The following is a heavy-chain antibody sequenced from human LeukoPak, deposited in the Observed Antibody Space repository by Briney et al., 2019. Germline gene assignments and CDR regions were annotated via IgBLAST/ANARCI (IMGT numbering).Heavy chain of an antibody. V-gene: IGHV3-23*01. CDR2: ISGSGGST. J-gene: IGHJ4*02. D-gene: IGHD6-6*01. Sequence: LTGGSLRLSCVASGFTFSNYGMSWVRQAPGKGLEWVSGISGSGGSTYYADSVRGRFTISRDNSKNTLNLQMNRLRAEDSVVYYCAKSRSLEYSSSSDFWGQGTLVTVSS. CDR1: GFTFSNYG. CDR3: AKSRSLEYSSSSDF.